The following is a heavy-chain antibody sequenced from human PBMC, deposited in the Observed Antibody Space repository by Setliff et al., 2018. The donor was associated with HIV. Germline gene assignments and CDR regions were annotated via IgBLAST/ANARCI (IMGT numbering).Heavy chain of an antibody. D-gene: IGHD3-10*01. J-gene: IGHJ3*02. Sequence: SGGSLRLSCAASGFSFSDYYMTWARQAPGRGLEWVSYITSSGSTTHYGDSVRGRFTASRDNAESSLYLQMNNLRAEDTAVYYCRGSGNSYAFDMWGQGTMVTVSS. CDR2: ITSSGSTT. V-gene: IGHV3-11*01. CDR3: RGSGNSYAFDM. CDR1: GFSFSDYY.